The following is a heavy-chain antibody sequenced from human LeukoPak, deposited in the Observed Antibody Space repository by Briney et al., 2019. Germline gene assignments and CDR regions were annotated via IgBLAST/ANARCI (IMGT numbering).Heavy chain of an antibody. J-gene: IGHJ6*03. D-gene: IGHD6-19*01. V-gene: IGHV3-7*01. CDR2: IKQDGSEK. Sequence: PGGSLRLSCAASGFTFSSYWMSWVRQAPGKGLEWVANIKQDGSEKYYVDSVKGRFAISRDNAKNSLYLQMNSLRAEDTAVYYRARDVVAGGWYVGYYCYYMDVWGKGTTVTVSS. CDR3: ARDVVAGGWYVGYYCYYMDV. CDR1: GFTFSSYW.